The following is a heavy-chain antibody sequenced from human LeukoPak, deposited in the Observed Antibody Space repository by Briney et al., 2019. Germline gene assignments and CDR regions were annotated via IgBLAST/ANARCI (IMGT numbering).Heavy chain of an antibody. CDR1: GGSISSSNW. J-gene: IGHJ4*02. CDR2: IYHSGST. Sequence: SGTLSLTCAVSGGSISSSNWWSWVRQPPGKGLEWIGEIYHSGSTSYNPSLKSRVTISVDKSKNQFSLKLSSVTAADTAVYYCARAYCSSTSCYAGVDYWGQGTLVTVSS. D-gene: IGHD2-2*01. CDR3: ARAYCSSTSCYAGVDY. V-gene: IGHV4-4*02.